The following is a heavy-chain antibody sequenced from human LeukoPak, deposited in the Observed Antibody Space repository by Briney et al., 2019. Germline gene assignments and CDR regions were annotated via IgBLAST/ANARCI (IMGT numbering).Heavy chain of an antibody. CDR2: ISGSGGST. Sequence: PGGSLRLSCSASGFTFSSYAMSWVRQAPGKGLEWVSAISGSGGSTYYADSVKGRFTISRDNSKNTLYLQMNSLRAEDTAAYYCAKDPGGSGWDHDAFDIWGQGTMVTVSS. CDR1: GFTFSSYA. V-gene: IGHV3-23*01. CDR3: AKDPGGSGWDHDAFDI. D-gene: IGHD6-19*01. J-gene: IGHJ3*02.